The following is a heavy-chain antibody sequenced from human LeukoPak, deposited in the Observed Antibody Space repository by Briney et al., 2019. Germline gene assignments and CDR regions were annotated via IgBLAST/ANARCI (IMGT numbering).Heavy chain of an antibody. CDR1: GGSISSYY. D-gene: IGHD2-2*01. V-gene: IGHV4-59*06. Sequence: SETLSLTCTVSGGSISSYYWSWIRQHPGEGLEWIGYIYYSGSTYYNPSLKSRVTISVDTSRNQFSLKLSSVTAADTAVYYCARVFRYCSSTSCRSFDYWGQGTLVTVSS. CDR3: ARVFRYCSSTSCRSFDY. J-gene: IGHJ4*02. CDR2: IYYSGST.